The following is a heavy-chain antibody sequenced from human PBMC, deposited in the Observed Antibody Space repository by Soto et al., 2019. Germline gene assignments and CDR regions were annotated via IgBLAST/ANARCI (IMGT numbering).Heavy chain of an antibody. Sequence: QVQMQESGPGLVKPSETLSLTCTVSGASVSSGNHYWSWIRQPPGKGLEYIGYIYHNGITNYNPSRKSRVTISADTSRNQFSLKVSSVTAADTAVCYCARGWDANSWGQGTLVTVSS. CDR2: IYHNGIT. CDR1: GASVSSGNHY. CDR3: ARGWDANS. J-gene: IGHJ4*02. D-gene: IGHD6-19*01. V-gene: IGHV4-61*01.